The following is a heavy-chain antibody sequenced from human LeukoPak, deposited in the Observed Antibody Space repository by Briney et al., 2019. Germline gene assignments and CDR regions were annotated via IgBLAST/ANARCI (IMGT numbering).Heavy chain of an antibody. CDR1: GFTFDDYA. Sequence: GVSLRLSCAASGFTFDDYAMHWVRQAPGKGLEWVSGISWNSGSIGYADSVKGRFTISRDNAKNSLYLQMNSLRAEDTALYYCAKGSGVSGYYYYYGMDVWGQGTTVTVSS. V-gene: IGHV3-9*01. CDR3: AKGSGVSGYYYYYGMDV. D-gene: IGHD3-10*01. CDR2: ISWNSGSI. J-gene: IGHJ6*02.